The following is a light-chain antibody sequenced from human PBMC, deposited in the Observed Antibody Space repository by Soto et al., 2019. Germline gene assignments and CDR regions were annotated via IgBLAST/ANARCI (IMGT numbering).Light chain of an antibody. J-gene: IGLJ1*01. CDR2: DVD. V-gene: IGLV2-11*01. Sequence: QSALTQPRSVSGSPGQSVTISCTGTSSDVGGYNYVSWYQHHPGKAPKLMIYDVDKRPSGVPGRFSGSKSGNTASLTISGLQAEDEAAYYCCSYAGSYPFVFGTGTKLTVL. CDR1: SSDVGGYNY. CDR3: CSYAGSYPFV.